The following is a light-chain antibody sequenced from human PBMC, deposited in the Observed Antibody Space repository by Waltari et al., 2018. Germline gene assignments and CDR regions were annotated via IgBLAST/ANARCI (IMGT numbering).Light chain of an antibody. J-gene: IGKJ1*01. CDR2: HTS. V-gene: IGKV3-20*01. CDR3: QKYDFLPAT. Sequence: EIVLTQSPGTLSLSPGERATLSCRASQGVGKYLAWYQQRPGQASRLLLYHTSIRATGIPDKFSGSVYWTDFSLTISRLEPEDFAVYYCQKYDFLPATFGQGTTVEIK. CDR1: QGVGKY.